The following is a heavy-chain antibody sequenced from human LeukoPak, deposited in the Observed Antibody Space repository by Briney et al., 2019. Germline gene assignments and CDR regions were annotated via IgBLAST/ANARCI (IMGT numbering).Heavy chain of an antibody. CDR2: IYYSGST. CDR3: ARGGYDFWSGYYYYYMDV. Sequence: SETLSLTCTVSGGSISSHYWSWIRQPPGKGLEWIGYIYYSGSTNYNPSLKSRVTISVDTSKNQFSLRLSSVTAADTAVYYCARGGYDFWSGYYYYYMDVRGKGTTVTVSS. CDR1: GGSISSHY. V-gene: IGHV4-59*11. J-gene: IGHJ6*03. D-gene: IGHD3-3*01.